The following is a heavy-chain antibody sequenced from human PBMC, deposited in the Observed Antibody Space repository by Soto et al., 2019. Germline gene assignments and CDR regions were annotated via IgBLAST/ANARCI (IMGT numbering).Heavy chain of an antibody. D-gene: IGHD2-2*01. CDR3: APVPAASSYYSTDV. Sequence: EVQLLESGGGLVQPGGSLRLSCAASGFAFSSYAMNWVRQAPGKGLEWVSGIVDSGGRAFYADSVKGRFTISRDNSKNTLYLEMNNLRAEDTAIYHCAPVPAASSYYSTDVWGQGTTVTVSS. J-gene: IGHJ6*02. CDR2: IVDSGGRA. CDR1: GFAFSSYA. V-gene: IGHV3-23*01.